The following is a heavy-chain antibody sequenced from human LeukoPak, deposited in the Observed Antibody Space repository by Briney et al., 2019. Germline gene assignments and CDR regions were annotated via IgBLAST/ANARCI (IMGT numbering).Heavy chain of an antibody. CDR3: AREVVSTPIAAGVVDY. Sequence: ASVKVSCKASGYTFTGYYMHWVRQAPGQGLEWMGRINPNSGGTNYAQKFQGRVTMTRDTSISTAYMELSRLRSDDTAVYHCAREVVSTPIAAGVVDYWGQGTLVTVSS. D-gene: IGHD6-13*01. J-gene: IGHJ4*02. V-gene: IGHV1-2*06. CDR2: INPNSGGT. CDR1: GYTFTGYY.